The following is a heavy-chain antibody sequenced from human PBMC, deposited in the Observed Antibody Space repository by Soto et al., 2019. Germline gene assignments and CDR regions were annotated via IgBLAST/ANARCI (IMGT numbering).Heavy chain of an antibody. J-gene: IGHJ4*02. CDR3: ARGRGGYGSGEGYFDY. D-gene: IGHD3-10*01. CDR1: GGSISSGGYY. CDR2: IYYSGTT. V-gene: IGHV4-31*03. Sequence: QVQLQESGPGLVKPSQTLSLTCTVSGGSISSGGYYWSWIRQHPGEGLEWVGYIYYSGTTYHNPSLKSRLTISLATSENQCSLILSFVTAADTAVYYCARGRGGYGSGEGYFDYWGQGTLVTVSS.